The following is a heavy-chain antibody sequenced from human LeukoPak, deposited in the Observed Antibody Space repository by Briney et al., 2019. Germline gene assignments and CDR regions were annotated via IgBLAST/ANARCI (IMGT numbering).Heavy chain of an antibody. CDR2: IRYDGSNK. CDR1: GFTFSSYG. D-gene: IGHD2-2*01. CDR3: AKDQDIVVVPAAVGFDY. J-gene: IGHJ4*02. V-gene: IGHV3-30*02. Sequence: HPGRSLRLSCAASGFTFSSYGMHWVRQAPGKGLEWVAFIRYDGSNKYYADSVKGRFTISRDNSKNTLYLQMNSLRAEDTAVYYCAKDQDIVVVPAAVGFDYWGQGTLVTVSS.